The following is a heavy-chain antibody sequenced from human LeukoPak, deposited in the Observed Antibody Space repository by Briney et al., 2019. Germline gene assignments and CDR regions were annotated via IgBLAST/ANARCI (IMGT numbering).Heavy chain of an antibody. CDR3: ARDPIAVAGTYYFDY. J-gene: IGHJ4*02. D-gene: IGHD6-19*01. Sequence: GGSLRLSCAASGFTFDDYGMSWARQAPGKGLEWVSGINWNGGSTGYADSVKGRFTISRDNAKNSLYLQMNSLRAEDTALYYCARDPIAVAGTYYFDYWGQGTLVTVSS. CDR2: INWNGGST. V-gene: IGHV3-20*04. CDR1: GFTFDDYG.